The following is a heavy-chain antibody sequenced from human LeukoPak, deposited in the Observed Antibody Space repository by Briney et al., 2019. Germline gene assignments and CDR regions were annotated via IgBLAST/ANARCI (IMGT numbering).Heavy chain of an antibody. V-gene: IGHV1-8*03. J-gene: IGHJ4*02. CDR3: ARDDGVFGVSHFDY. CDR1: GYTFTSYD. Sequence: ASVTVSCKASGYTFTSYDINWVRQATGQGLEWMGWMNPNSGNTGYAQKFQGRVTITRNTSISTAYMELSSLRSEDTAVYYCARDDGVFGVSHFDYWGQGTLVTVSS. D-gene: IGHD3-3*01. CDR2: MNPNSGNT.